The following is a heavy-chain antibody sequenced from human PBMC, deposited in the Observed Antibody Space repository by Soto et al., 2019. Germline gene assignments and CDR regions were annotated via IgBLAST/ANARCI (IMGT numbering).Heavy chain of an antibody. V-gene: IGHV1-46*01. D-gene: IGHD3-10*01. Sequence: QVQLVQSGTEVKKPGASVNVSCKASGYTFTTHYMHWVRQAPGQGLEWMGIINPSGGRTTYALKFQGKVTMTSDTSTNTVYVELTSLRSEDTAIYFCARVGENYGSGTFSPPLRYYFNSWGQGTLVTVSS. CDR3: ARVGENYGSGTFSPPLRYYFNS. J-gene: IGHJ4*02. CDR1: GYTFTTHY. CDR2: INPSGGRT.